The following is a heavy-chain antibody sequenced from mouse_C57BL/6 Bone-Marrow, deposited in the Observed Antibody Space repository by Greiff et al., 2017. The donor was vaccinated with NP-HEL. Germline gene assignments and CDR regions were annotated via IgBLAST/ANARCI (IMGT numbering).Heavy chain of an antibody. V-gene: IGHV7-3*01. CDR3: ARYRYDGSRDYGYYAMDY. CDR2: IRNKANGYTT. J-gene: IGHJ4*01. CDR1: GFTFTDYY. Sequence: EVKLVESGGGLVQPGGSLSLSCAASGFTFTDYYLSWVRQPPGKALGWLGFIRNKANGYTTEYSASVKGRFTISRENSQSILYLQMNALRAEDSATDYCARYRYDGSRDYGYYAMDYWGQGTSVTVSS. D-gene: IGHD2-3*01.